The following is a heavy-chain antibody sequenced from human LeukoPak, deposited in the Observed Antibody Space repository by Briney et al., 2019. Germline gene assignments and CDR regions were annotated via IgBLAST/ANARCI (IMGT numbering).Heavy chain of an antibody. CDR3: ARGNDFWSGYPIDY. CDR1: GFTFSSYA. D-gene: IGHD3-3*01. CDR2: ISSSGGTT. Sequence: GGSLRLSCAASGFTFSSYAMNWVRQAPGKGLEWLSYISSSGGTTYHAESVKGRFTSSRDNAKNSLYLQMNSLRAEDTAVYFCARGNDFWSGYPIDYWGQGTLVTVSS. V-gene: IGHV3-48*04. J-gene: IGHJ4*02.